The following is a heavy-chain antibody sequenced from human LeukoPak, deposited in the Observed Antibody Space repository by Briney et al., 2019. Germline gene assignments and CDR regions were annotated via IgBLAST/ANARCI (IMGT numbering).Heavy chain of an antibody. J-gene: IGHJ4*02. CDR1: GFTFSSYG. V-gene: IGHV3-23*01. CDR3: AKPYYDILTGHYFDY. Sequence: GGSLRLSCAASGFTFSSYGMSWVRQAPGKGLEWVSAISGSGGSTYYADSVKGRFTISRDNSKNTLYLQMNSLRAEDTAVYYCAKPYYDILTGHYFDYWGQGTLVTVSS. D-gene: IGHD3-9*01. CDR2: ISGSGGST.